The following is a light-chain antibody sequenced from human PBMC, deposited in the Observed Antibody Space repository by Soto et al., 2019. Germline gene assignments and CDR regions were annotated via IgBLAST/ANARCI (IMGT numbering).Light chain of an antibody. Sequence: EIVLTQSPGTLSLSPGERATLSCRASQSVSSNLAWYQQKPGQAPRLLIYGASTRATGIPARFSGSGSGTEFTLTISSLQSGDFAVYYCHQYNNWPLTFGQGTRLEIK. J-gene: IGKJ5*01. CDR1: QSVSSN. V-gene: IGKV3-15*01. CDR2: GAS. CDR3: HQYNNWPLT.